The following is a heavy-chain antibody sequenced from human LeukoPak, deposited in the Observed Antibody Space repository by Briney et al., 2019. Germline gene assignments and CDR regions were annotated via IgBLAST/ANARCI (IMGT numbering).Heavy chain of an antibody. CDR2: INSDGSST. CDR3: AKAASSSWPSYYYGMDV. J-gene: IGHJ6*02. CDR1: GFTFSSYW. D-gene: IGHD6-13*01. Sequence: GGSLRLSCAASGFTFSSYWIHWVRQAPGKGLVWVSRINSDGSSTTYADSVKGRFTISKDNSKNTVYLQMSSLRVDDTAEYYCAKAASSSWPSYYYGMDVWGQGTTVTVSS. V-gene: IGHV3-74*01.